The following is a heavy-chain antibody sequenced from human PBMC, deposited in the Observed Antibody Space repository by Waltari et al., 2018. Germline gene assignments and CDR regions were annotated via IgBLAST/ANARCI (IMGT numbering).Heavy chain of an antibody. Sequence: QVQLQQWGAGLLKPSETLSLTCAVYGGSFSGYYWSWIRQPPGKGLEWIGEINHSGSTNYNPSLKRRVTISVDTYKNQFSLKLSSVTAADTAVYYCARGAEMATITGLGYYYYMDVWGKGTTVTVSS. CDR2: INHSGST. J-gene: IGHJ6*03. CDR1: GGSFSGYY. D-gene: IGHD5-12*01. CDR3: ARGAEMATITGLGYYYYMDV. V-gene: IGHV4-34*01.